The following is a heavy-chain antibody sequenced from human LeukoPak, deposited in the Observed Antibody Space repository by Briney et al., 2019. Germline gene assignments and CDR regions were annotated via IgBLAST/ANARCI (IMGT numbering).Heavy chain of an antibody. V-gene: IGHV4-39*07. CDR3: ARLHFFGYSGYAFDY. CDR1: GGSITSSGYY. J-gene: IGHJ4*02. Sequence: SETLSLTCTVSGGSITSSGYYWGWIRQPPGKGLEWIGSIYHSGSTYYNPSLKSRVTILVDTSKNQFSLRLSSVTAADTAVYYCARLHFFGYSGYAFDYWGQGTLVTVSS. CDR2: IYHSGST. D-gene: IGHD5-12*01.